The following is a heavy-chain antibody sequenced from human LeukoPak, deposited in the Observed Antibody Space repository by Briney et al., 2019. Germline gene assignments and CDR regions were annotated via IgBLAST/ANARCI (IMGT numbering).Heavy chain of an antibody. CDR2: IYYSGST. CDR3: ARALRGPYYFDY. V-gene: IGHV4-31*01. Sequence: PSETLSLTCTVSGGSISSGGYYWSWIRQHPGKGLEWIGYIYYSGSTYYNPSLKSPVTISVDTSKNQFSLKLSSVTAADTAVYYCARALRGPYYFDYWGQGTLVTVSS. CDR1: GGSISSGGYY. D-gene: IGHD3-10*01. J-gene: IGHJ4*02.